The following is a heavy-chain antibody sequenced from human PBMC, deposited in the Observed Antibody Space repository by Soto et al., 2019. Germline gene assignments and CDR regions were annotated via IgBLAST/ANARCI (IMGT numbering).Heavy chain of an antibody. V-gene: IGHV3-74*01. CDR3: ARGATGYGNFDY. Sequence: EVQLVESGGGLVQPGGSLRLSCAASGFTFSSYWMHWVRQAPGKGLVWVSRINGDGSSLYYADSVKGRLTISRDSAKNTLYLQINSLGDEDTGGYYCARGATGYGNFDYWGQGTLVTVSS. CDR1: GFTFSSYW. J-gene: IGHJ4*02. CDR2: INGDGSSL. D-gene: IGHD5-12*01.